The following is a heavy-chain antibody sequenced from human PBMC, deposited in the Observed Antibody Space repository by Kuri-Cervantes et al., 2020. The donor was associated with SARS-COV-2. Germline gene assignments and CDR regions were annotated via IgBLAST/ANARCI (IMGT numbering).Heavy chain of an antibody. CDR1: GFSLSTSGVG. CDR3: AHMEKYDFWSGYDAFDI. CDR2: IYWDDDK. J-gene: IGHJ3*02. D-gene: IGHD3-3*01. V-gene: IGHV2-5*05. Sequence: SGPTLVKPTQTLTLTCTFSGFSLSTSGVGVGWIRQPPGKALEWLALIYWDDDKRYGPSLKSRLTITKDTSKNQVVLTMTNMDPVDTATYYCAHMEKYDFWSGYDAFDIWGQGTMVTVSS.